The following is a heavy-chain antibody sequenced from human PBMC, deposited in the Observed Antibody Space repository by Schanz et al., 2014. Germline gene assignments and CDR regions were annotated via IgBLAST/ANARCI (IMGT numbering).Heavy chain of an antibody. Sequence: EVQLVESGGGLVQPGGSLRLSCAASGFTFSSYAMSWVRQAPGKGPEWVANIKHDGSVKDYVDSVKGRFTISRDNAKNSLFLQMNSLRAEDTAVYYCLAPDYGMDVWGQGTTVTVSS. V-gene: IGHV3-7*02. CDR3: LAPDYGMDV. CDR1: GFTFSSYA. J-gene: IGHJ6*02. CDR2: IKHDGSVK.